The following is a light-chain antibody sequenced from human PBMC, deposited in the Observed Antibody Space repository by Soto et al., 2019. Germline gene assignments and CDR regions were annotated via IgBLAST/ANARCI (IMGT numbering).Light chain of an antibody. V-gene: IGLV2-14*01. CDR2: EVS. CDR1: SSDVGGYNY. CDR3: SSYTSSSTGV. Sequence: QSALTQPASVSGSPGQSITISCTGNSSDVGGYNYVSWYQQHPGKAPKLMIYEVSNRPSGVSNRFSGSKSGNTASLTISGLQAEDEADYYCSSYTSSSTGVFGGGTKVTVL. J-gene: IGLJ2*01.